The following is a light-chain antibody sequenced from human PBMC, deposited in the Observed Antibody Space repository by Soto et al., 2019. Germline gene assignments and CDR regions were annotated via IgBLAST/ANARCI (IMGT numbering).Light chain of an antibody. CDR2: DVS. CDR3: SSYTSSSTLVV. CDR1: SSDVGGYNY. V-gene: IGLV2-14*01. J-gene: IGLJ1*01. Sequence: SVLTQPASVSGSPGQSITISCTGTSSDVGGYNYVSWCQQHPGKAPKLMIYDVSNRPSGVSNRFSGSKSGNTASLTISGLQAEDEADYYCSSYTSSSTLVVFGTGTKVTVL.